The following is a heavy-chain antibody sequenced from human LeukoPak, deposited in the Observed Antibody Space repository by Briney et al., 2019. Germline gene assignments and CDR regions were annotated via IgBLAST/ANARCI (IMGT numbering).Heavy chain of an antibody. Sequence: SETLSLTCAVYGGSFSGYYWSWIRHPPGKGLEWIGEINHSGSTNYNPSLKSRVTISVDTSKNQFSLKLSSVTAADTAVYYCARDGGAALAAAYNYWGQGTLVTVSS. CDR3: ARDGGAALAAAYNY. J-gene: IGHJ4*02. CDR2: INHSGST. D-gene: IGHD6-13*01. CDR1: GGSFSGYY. V-gene: IGHV4-34*01.